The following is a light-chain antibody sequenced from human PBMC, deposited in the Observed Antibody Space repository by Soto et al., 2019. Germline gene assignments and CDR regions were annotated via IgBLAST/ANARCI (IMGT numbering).Light chain of an antibody. J-gene: IGKJ1*01. CDR1: QSISSY. CDR3: QQYNSYSSWT. V-gene: IGKV1-5*01. CDR2: DAS. Sequence: DIQMTQSPSSLSASVGDRFTIACRSSQSISSYFNWYQQKPGKAPKLLIYDASTLESGVPSRFSGSGSGTEFTLTISSLQTDDFATYYCQQYNSYSSWTFGQGTKVDIK.